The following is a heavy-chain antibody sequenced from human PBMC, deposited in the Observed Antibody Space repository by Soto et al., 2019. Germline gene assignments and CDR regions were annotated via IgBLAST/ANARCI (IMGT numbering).Heavy chain of an antibody. CDR2: IIPIFGTP. J-gene: IGHJ4*02. CDR3: ARVLEGSSWNAIDF. D-gene: IGHD6-13*01. Sequence: QVHLVQSGPEVKKPGSSVRVSCKASEGTFKNYAISWIRQAPGHGLEWMGGIIPIFGTPNYAQKFQGRVTISVDKTTTTAYMDLTSLISDDTAVYYCARVLEGSSWNAIDFWGPGTLVTVSS. V-gene: IGHV1-69*06. CDR1: EGTFKNYA.